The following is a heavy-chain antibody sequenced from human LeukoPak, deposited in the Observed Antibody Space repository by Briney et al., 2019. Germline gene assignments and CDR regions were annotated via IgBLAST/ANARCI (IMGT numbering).Heavy chain of an antibody. CDR3: ARGYYDSSGYEL. D-gene: IGHD3-22*01. J-gene: IGHJ4*02. Sequence: SQTLSLTCTVSGGSISSGSYYWSWIRQPAGKGLEWIGRIYTSGSTNYNPSLKSRVTISVDTSKNQFSLELSSVTAADTAVYYCARGYYDSSGYELWGQGTLVTVSS. CDR2: IYTSGST. CDR1: GGSISSGSYY. V-gene: IGHV4-61*02.